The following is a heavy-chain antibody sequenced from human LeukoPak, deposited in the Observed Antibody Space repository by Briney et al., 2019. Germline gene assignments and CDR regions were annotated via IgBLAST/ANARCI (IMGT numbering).Heavy chain of an antibody. D-gene: IGHD6-19*01. V-gene: IGHV4-34*01. CDR3: ATVAGTRYYYYGMDV. CDR1: GGSFSGYY. J-gene: IGHJ6*02. Sequence: SETLSLTCAVYGGSFSGYYWSWIRQPPGKGLEWIGEINHSGSTNYNPSLKSRVTISVDTSKNQFSLKLSSVTAADTAVYYCATVAGTRYYYYGMDVWGQGTTVTVSS. CDR2: INHSGST.